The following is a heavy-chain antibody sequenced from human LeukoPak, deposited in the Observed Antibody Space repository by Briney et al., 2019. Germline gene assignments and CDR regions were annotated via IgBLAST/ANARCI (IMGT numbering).Heavy chain of an antibody. Sequence: SGGSLRLSCAAPGFNFSDYYMTWIRQASGKGLEWVSYISRSGSTMKYADFVKGRFTISRDNAKNSLSLQMISLRAEDTAVYYCARRSNGTYSNYGLDVWGQGTTVTVSS. CDR3: ARRSNGTYSNYGLDV. CDR2: ISRSGSTM. V-gene: IGHV3-11*01. D-gene: IGHD1-1*01. J-gene: IGHJ6*02. CDR1: GFNFSDYY.